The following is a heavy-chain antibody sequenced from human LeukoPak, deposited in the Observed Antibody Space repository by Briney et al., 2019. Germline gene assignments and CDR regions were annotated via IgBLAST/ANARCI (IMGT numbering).Heavy chain of an antibody. CDR1: GFTFSSYA. CDR3: ARESVATSIYYYGMDV. CDR2: ISYDGSNK. J-gene: IGHJ6*02. V-gene: IGHV3-30*04. Sequence: PGGSLRLSCAASGFTFSSYAMHWVRQAPGKGLEWVAVISYDGSNKYYADSVKGRFTISRDNSKNTLYLQMNSLRAEDPAVYYCARESVATSIYYYGMDVWGQGTTVTVSS. D-gene: IGHD5-12*01.